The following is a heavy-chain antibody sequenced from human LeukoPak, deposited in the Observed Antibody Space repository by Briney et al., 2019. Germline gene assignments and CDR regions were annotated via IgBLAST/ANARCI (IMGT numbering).Heavy chain of an antibody. CDR1: GGSFSGYY. Sequence: PSETLSLTCAVYGGSFSGYYWSWIRQPPGKGLEWIGYIYYSGSTNYNPSLKSRVTISVDTSKNQFSLKLSSVTAADTAVYYCASEAAAGAFDIWGQGTMVTVSS. V-gene: IGHV4-59*01. CDR3: ASEAAAGAFDI. D-gene: IGHD6-13*01. CDR2: IYYSGST. J-gene: IGHJ3*02.